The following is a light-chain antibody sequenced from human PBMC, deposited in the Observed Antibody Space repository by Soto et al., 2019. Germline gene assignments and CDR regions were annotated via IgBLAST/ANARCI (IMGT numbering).Light chain of an antibody. V-gene: IGKV1-39*01. CDR1: QSISSY. CDR2: AAP. J-gene: IGKJ1*01. Sequence: DIQMTQSPSSLSASVGDRVTITCRARQSISSYLNWYQQKPGKAPKLLIYAAPSLQSGVPSRFSGSGSGTDFTVTISSLQSEDFATYYCQQSYSTPRSFGQGTKVEIK. CDR3: QQSYSTPRS.